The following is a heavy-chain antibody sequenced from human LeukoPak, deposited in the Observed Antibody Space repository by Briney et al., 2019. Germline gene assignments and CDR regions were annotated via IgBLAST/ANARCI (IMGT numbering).Heavy chain of an antibody. D-gene: IGHD2-15*01. CDR3: ARLGFRHIPYPLPHYFDY. J-gene: IGHJ4*02. V-gene: IGHV4-59*08. CDR1: GGSISSYY. Sequence: SETLSLTCTVSGGSISSYYWSWIRQPPGKGLEWIGYIYYSGSTNYNPSLKSRVTISVDTSKNQFSLKLSSVTAADTAVYYCARLGFRHIPYPLPHYFDYWGQGTLVTVSS. CDR2: IYYSGST.